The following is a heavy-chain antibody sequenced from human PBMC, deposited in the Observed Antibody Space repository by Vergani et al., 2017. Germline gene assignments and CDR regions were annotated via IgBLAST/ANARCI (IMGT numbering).Heavy chain of an antibody. Sequence: QMQLVQSGAEVKKTGSSVKVSCKASGYTFTYRYLHWVRQAPGQALEWMGWITPFNGNPNYAQKFQDRVTITRDRSMSTAYMELSSLRSEDTAMYYCALAESRTSCISGVCITPETGSWFDPWGQGTLVTVSS. CDR2: ITPFNGNP. D-gene: IGHD2-2*01. CDR1: GYTFTYRY. V-gene: IGHV1-45*02. J-gene: IGHJ5*02. CDR3: ALAESRTSCISGVCITPETGSWFDP.